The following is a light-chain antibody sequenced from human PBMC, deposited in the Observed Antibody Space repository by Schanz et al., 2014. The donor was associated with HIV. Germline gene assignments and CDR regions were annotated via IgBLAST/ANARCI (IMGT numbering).Light chain of an antibody. V-gene: IGKV3-20*01. Sequence: EIVLTQSPGTLSVSPGERVTLSCRASQGVGSRFLAWYQQKPGQAPRLLIYGASSRATGIPDRFSGSGSGTDFTLTISRLEPEDFALYYCQHYGTSPYTFGQGTKLEIK. CDR2: GAS. CDR3: QHYGTSPYT. CDR1: QGVGSRF. J-gene: IGKJ2*01.